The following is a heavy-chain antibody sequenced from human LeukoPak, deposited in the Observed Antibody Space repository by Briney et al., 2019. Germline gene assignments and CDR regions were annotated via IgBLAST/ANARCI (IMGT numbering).Heavy chain of an antibody. Sequence: ASAKVSCKASGYTFTGYYMHWVRQAPGQGLEWMGWINPNSGGTNYAQKFQGRVTMTRDTSISTAYMELSRLRSDDTAVYYCARETVHIIVGATNAFDIRGQGTMVTVSS. CDR1: GYTFTGYY. CDR2: INPNSGGT. D-gene: IGHD1-26*01. V-gene: IGHV1-2*02. CDR3: ARETVHIIVGATNAFDI. J-gene: IGHJ3*02.